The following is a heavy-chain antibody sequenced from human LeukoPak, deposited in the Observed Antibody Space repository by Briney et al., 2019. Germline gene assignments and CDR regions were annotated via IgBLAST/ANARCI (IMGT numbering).Heavy chain of an antibody. CDR3: ARGLDTAMAPRGYFDF. V-gene: IGHV5-51*01. D-gene: IGHD5-18*01. CDR1: GYSFTRFW. Sequence: GESLKISCQGFGYSFTRFWIGWVRQMPGKGLEWMGIIYLGDSDTRYSPSFQGQVTISADKSTSVAYLQWSSLKASDTAMYYCARGLDTAMAPRGYFDFWGQGTLVTVSS. CDR2: IYLGDSDT. J-gene: IGHJ4*02.